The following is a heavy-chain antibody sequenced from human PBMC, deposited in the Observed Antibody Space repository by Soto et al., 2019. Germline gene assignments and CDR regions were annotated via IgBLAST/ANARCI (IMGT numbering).Heavy chain of an antibody. CDR3: ARDPRSITGTTSSEDFQH. Sequence: QAQLMQSGAEVKKPGSSVKVSCKASGGTFSGYAITWVRQAPGQGLEWMGGFFPRLGITDYGQKFQGRITIAADESTGTAYMDLRGLRSEDTGVYYCARDPRSITGTTSSEDFQHWGQGTLVSVSS. V-gene: IGHV1-69*01. CDR2: FFPRLGIT. CDR1: GGTFSGYA. J-gene: IGHJ1*01. D-gene: IGHD1-20*01.